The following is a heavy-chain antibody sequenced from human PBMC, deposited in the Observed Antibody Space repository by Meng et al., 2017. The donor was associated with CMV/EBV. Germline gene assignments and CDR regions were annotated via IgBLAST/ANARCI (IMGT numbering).Heavy chain of an antibody. Sequence: ASVKVSCKASGYTFTGYYMHWVRQAPGQGLEWMGWINPNSGGTNYAQKFQGRVTMTRATSISTAYMELSRLPSDDTAVYSCARFLLWFGELSFDSCGQGTLLTVSS. CDR2: INPNSGGT. CDR1: GYTFTGYY. CDR3: ARFLLWFGELSFDS. D-gene: IGHD3-10*01. V-gene: IGHV1-2*02. J-gene: IGHJ4*02.